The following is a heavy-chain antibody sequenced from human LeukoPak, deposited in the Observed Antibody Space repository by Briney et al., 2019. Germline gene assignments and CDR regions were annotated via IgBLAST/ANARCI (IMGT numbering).Heavy chain of an antibody. CDR3: ARDYRGEYWFDP. CDR2: ISAYNGNT. V-gene: IGHV1-18*01. J-gene: IGHJ5*02. Sequence: ASVKVSCKASGYTFTSCGISWVRQAPGQGLEWMGWISAYNGNTNYAQKLQGRVTMTTDTSTSTAYMELRSLRSDDTAVYYCARDYRGEYWFDPWGQGTLVTVSS. CDR1: GYTFTSCG. D-gene: IGHD3-16*01.